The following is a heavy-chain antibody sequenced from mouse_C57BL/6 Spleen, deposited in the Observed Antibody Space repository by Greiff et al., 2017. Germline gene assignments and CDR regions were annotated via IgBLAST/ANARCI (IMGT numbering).Heavy chain of an antibody. CDR3: TGERSSGYGFAY. V-gene: IGHV5-9-1*02. Sequence: EVQLVESGPGLVKPGGSLKLSCAASGFSFSSYAMSWVRQTPEKRLEWVAYISSGGDYIYYADNVKGRFTFSRDNARNTLYLQMSSLKSEETAMCYCTGERSSGYGFAYWGQGTLVTVSA. CDR1: GFSFSSYA. D-gene: IGHD3-1*01. J-gene: IGHJ3*01. CDR2: ISSGGDYI.